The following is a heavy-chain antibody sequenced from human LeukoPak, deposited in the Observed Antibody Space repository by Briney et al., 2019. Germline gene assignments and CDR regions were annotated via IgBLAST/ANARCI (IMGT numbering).Heavy chain of an antibody. Sequence: PGGSLRLSCAASGLTFNDYGMSWIPQAPGKGLELGSGINWNGGSTGYADSVKGRFTISIDNAKNSLYLQMNSLRGEDTALYHCARGKQGAGAFDIWGQGTMVTVSS. CDR1: GLTFNDYG. V-gene: IGHV3-20*01. CDR2: INWNGGST. CDR3: ARGKQGAGAFDI. D-gene: IGHD1-26*01. J-gene: IGHJ3*02.